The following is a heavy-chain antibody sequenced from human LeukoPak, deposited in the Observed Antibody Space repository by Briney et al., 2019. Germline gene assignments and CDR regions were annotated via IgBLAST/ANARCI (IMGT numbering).Heavy chain of an antibody. CDR1: GFTFRVYW. V-gene: IGHV3-7*01. CDR3: AKDSRFCTGYDCRGDAFDS. J-gene: IGHJ3*02. D-gene: IGHD2-8*02. CDR2: IKEDGSQK. Sequence: GGSLRLSCAASGFTFRVYWMSWVRQSPGKGLEWVANIKEDGSQKYDVDSVRGRFTISRDNAKNSLFLQMDSLRAEDTAVYYCAKDSRFCTGYDCRGDAFDSWGQGTMVTVTS.